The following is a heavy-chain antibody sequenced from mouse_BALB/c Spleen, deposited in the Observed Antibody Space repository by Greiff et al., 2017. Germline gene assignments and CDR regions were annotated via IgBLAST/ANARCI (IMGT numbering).Heavy chain of an antibody. CDR3: ARGIYYGSSSWYFDV. D-gene: IGHD1-1*01. CDR1: GYTFTDYA. Sequence: QVQLQQSGPELVRPGVSVKISCKGSGYTFTDYAMHWVKQSHAKSLEWIGVISTYYGNTNYNQKFKGKATMTVDKSSSTAYMELARLTSEDSAIYYCARGIYYGSSSWYFDVWGAGTTVTVSS. V-gene: IGHV1-67*01. CDR2: ISTYYGNT. J-gene: IGHJ1*01.